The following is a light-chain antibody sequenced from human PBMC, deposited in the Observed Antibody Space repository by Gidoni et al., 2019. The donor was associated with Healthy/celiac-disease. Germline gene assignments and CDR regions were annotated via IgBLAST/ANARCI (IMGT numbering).Light chain of an antibody. J-gene: IGKJ1*01. CDR1: QSVGSN. Sequence: IVMTQSPATLSVSPGERATLSCRASQSVGSNLAWYQHKPGQAPRLPISGASTRATGVPARFSGSGSGTEFTLTINGLQSEDFAVYYCQQYSGGPPLTFGQGTKVDLK. CDR2: GAS. V-gene: IGKV3-15*01. CDR3: QQYSGGPPLT.